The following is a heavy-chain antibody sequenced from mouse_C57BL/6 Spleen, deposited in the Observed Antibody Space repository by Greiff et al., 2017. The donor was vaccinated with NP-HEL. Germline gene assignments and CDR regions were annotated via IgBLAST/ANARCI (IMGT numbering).Heavy chain of an antibody. CDR3: ATTGTYY. CDR2: ISSGSSTI. D-gene: IGHD4-1*02. CDR1: GFTFSDYG. V-gene: IGHV5-17*01. J-gene: IGHJ2*01. Sequence: EVKLMESGGGLVKPGGSLKLSCAASGFTFSDYGMHWVRQAPEKGLEWVAYISSGSSTIYYADTVKGRFTISRDNAKNTLFLQITSLRSEDTAMYYCATTGTYYWGQGTTLTVSS.